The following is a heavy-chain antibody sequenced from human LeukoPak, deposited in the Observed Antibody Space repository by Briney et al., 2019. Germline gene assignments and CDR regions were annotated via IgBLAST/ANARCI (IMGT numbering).Heavy chain of an antibody. Sequence: SETLSLTCTVSGGSISSYYRSWIRQPSGKGLEWIGYIYYSGSTNYNPSLKSRVTISVDTSKNQFSLKLSSVTAADTAVYYCARAGSSSRTSYYYYGMDVWGKGTTVTVSS. V-gene: IGHV4-59*01. J-gene: IGHJ6*04. D-gene: IGHD6-13*01. CDR1: GGSISSYY. CDR2: IYYSGST. CDR3: ARAGSSSRTSYYYYGMDV.